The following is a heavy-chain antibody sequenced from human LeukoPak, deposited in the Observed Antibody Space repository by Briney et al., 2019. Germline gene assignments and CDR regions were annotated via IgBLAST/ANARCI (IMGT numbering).Heavy chain of an antibody. CDR1: GYTFTSYW. CDR2: IDPSDSYT. CDR3: TGHPGIASDLGV. J-gene: IGHJ6*04. V-gene: IGHV5-10-1*01. Sequence: GESLKISCQGSGYTFTSYWISWVRQMPGGGLEWMGRIDPSDSYTNYSPSFQGHVTISADKSITTAYLQWSSLKASDTAIYYCTGHPGIASDLGVWGERTTVSVSS. D-gene: IGHD6-13*01.